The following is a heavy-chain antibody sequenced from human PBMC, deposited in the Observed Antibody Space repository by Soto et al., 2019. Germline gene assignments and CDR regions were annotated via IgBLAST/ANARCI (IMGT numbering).Heavy chain of an antibody. V-gene: IGHV3-49*04. CDR2: IRSKAYGGTT. CDR1: GFTFGDYA. Sequence: PGGSLRLSCTASGFTFGDYAMSWVRQAPGKGLEWVGFIRSKAYGGTTEYAASVKGRFTISRDDSKSIAYLQMNSLKTEDTAVYYCTRDYSLKNYDFWSGYYTGDAFDIWGQGTMVTVS. CDR3: TRDYSLKNYDFWSGYYTGDAFDI. J-gene: IGHJ3*02. D-gene: IGHD3-3*01.